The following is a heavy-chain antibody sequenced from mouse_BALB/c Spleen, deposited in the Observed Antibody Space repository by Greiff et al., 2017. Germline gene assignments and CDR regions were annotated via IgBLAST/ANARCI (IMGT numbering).Heavy chain of an antibody. CDR3: AYYDYDEAWFAY. CDR1: GYAFSSYW. V-gene: IGHV1-80*01. J-gene: IGHJ3*01. CDR2: IYPGDGDT. D-gene: IGHD2-4*01. Sequence: QVQLQQSGAELVRPGSSVKISCKASGYAFSSYWMNWVKQRPGQGLEWIGQIYPGDGDTNYNGKFKGKATLTVDKSSSTAYMQLSSLTSEDSAVYFCAYYDYDEAWFAYWGQGTLVTVSA.